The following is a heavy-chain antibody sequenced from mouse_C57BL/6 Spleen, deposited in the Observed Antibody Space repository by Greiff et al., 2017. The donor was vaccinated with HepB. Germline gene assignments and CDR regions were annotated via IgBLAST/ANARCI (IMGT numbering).Heavy chain of an antibody. CDR1: GFTFSDYG. Sequence: EVKLVESGGGLVKPGGSLKLSCAASGFTFSDYGMHWVRQAPEKGLEWVAYISSGSSTIYYADTVKGRFTISRDNAKNTLFLQMTSLRSEDTAMYYCARSPLYYYGSSYNYFDYWGQGTTLTVSS. D-gene: IGHD1-1*01. CDR2: ISSGSSTI. V-gene: IGHV5-17*01. J-gene: IGHJ2*01. CDR3: ARSPLYYYGSSYNYFDY.